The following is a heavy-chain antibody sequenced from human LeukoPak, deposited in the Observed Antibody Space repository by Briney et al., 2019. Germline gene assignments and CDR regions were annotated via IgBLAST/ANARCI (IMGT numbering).Heavy chain of an antibody. D-gene: IGHD3-3*01. J-gene: IGHJ4*02. CDR1: GGSFSGYY. V-gene: IGHV4-34*11. Sequence: SETLSLTCAVYGGSFSGYYWSWIRQPPGKGLEWIGYIYYSGSTNYNPSLKSRVTISVDTSKNQFSLKLSSVTAADTAVYYCARAYYDFWSGMDWGQGTLVTVSS. CDR3: ARAYYDFWSGMD. CDR2: IYYSGST.